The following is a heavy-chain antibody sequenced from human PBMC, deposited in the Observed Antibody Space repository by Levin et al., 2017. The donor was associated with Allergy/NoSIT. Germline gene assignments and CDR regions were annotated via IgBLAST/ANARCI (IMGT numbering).Heavy chain of an antibody. D-gene: IGHD1-26*01. J-gene: IGHJ4*02. CDR3: AKDMGNGVVY. Sequence: GGSLRLSCAASGFTFDDYAMHWVRQAPGKGLEWVSGISWNSGSIGYADSVKGRFTISRDNAKNSLYLQMNSLRAEDTALYYCAKDMGNGVVYWGQGTLVTVSS. V-gene: IGHV3-9*01. CDR1: GFTFDDYA. CDR2: ISWNSGSI.